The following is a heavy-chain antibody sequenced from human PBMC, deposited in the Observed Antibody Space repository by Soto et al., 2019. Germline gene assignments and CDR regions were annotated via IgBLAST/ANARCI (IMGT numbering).Heavy chain of an antibody. CDR3: ARRGGYYYDSSGEFDY. Sequence: GESLKISCKGSGYSFTSYWIGWVRQMPGKGLEWMGIIYPGDSDTRYSPSLQGQVTISADKSISTAYLQWSSLKASDTAMYYCARRGGYYYDSSGEFDYWGQGTLVTVSS. V-gene: IGHV5-51*01. CDR2: IYPGDSDT. J-gene: IGHJ4*02. D-gene: IGHD3-22*01. CDR1: GYSFTSYW.